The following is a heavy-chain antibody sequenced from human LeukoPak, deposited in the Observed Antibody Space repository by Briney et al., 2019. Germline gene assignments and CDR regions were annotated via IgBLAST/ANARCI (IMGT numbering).Heavy chain of an antibody. CDR2: INPNSGGT. CDR3: ARAAYITIFGVVTDAFDI. Sequence: ASVKVSCKASGYTFTGYYMHWVRQAPGQGLEWMGWINPNSGGTNYAQKFQGRVTMTRDTSISTAYMELSRLRSDDTAVYYCARAAYITIFGVVTDAFDIWGQGTMVTVSS. D-gene: IGHD3-3*01. J-gene: IGHJ3*02. V-gene: IGHV1-2*02. CDR1: GYTFTGYY.